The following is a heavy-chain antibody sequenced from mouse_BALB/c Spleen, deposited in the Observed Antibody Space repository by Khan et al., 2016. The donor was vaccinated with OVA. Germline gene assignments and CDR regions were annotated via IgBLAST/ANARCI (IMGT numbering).Heavy chain of an antibody. J-gene: IGHJ3*01. Sequence: EVELVESGGGLVQPGGSRKLSCAASGFTFSDYGMAWIRQGPGKGPEWITFISSLAHNFYYAATVPGRFTISRENAKNTLYLEMNRLRAEATAMYYCARGCTGGFAYWGQGTLVTVSA. CDR3: ARGCTGGFAY. V-gene: IGHV5-15*02. CDR1: GFTFSDYG. CDR2: ISSLAHNF. D-gene: IGHD3-1*01.